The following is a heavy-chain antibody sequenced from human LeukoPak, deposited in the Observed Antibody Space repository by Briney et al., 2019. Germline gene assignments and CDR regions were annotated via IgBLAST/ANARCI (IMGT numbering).Heavy chain of an antibody. V-gene: IGHV3-30*04. D-gene: IGHD3-10*01. CDR3: ARAVPLWFGELLLDY. CDR2: ISYDGSNK. CDR1: GFTFSSYA. Sequence: GRSLRLSCAASGFTFSSYAMHWVRQAPGKGLGWVAVISYDGSNKYYADSVKGRFTISRDNSKNTLYLQMNSLRAEDTAVYYCARAVPLWFGELLLDYWGQGTLVTVSS. J-gene: IGHJ4*02.